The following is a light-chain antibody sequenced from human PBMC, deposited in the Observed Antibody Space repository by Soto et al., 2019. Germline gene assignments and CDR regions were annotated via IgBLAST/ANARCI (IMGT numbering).Light chain of an antibody. Sequence: IVLTQSPATLSLSPGERATLSCRASQSVGNNLAWYQQKPGQAPRLLIYDVFNRATGIPARFSGSGSGTDFTHTISSLEPEDFAVYYCLQRSVWPWTFGQGTKVEVK. CDR2: DVF. V-gene: IGKV3-11*01. J-gene: IGKJ1*01. CDR3: LQRSVWPWT. CDR1: QSVGNN.